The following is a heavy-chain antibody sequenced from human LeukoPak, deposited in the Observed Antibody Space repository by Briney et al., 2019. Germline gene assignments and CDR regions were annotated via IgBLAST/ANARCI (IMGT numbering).Heavy chain of an antibody. CDR3: ARAPVTTGPYYYYIDV. CDR1: GGTFSSYA. V-gene: IGHV1-8*03. D-gene: IGHD4-17*01. Sequence: ASVKVSCKASGGTFSSYAISWVRQATGQGLEWMGWMNPKSGNTGYAQKFQGRVTITRNSSISTAYMELSGLRSEDTAVYYCARAPVTTGPYYYYIDVWGKGTTVTVSS. CDR2: MNPKSGNT. J-gene: IGHJ6*03.